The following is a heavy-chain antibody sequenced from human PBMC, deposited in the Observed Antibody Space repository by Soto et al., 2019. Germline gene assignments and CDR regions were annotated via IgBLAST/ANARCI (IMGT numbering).Heavy chain of an antibody. CDR3: ARDSPASNSHDAFDI. Sequence: GGSLRLSCAASGFTFSSYSMNWVRQAPGKGLEWVSSISSSSSYIYYADSVKGRFTISRDNAKNSLYLQMNSLRAEDTAVYYCARDSPASNSHDAFDIWGQGTMVTVSS. D-gene: IGHD7-27*01. CDR2: ISSSSSYI. V-gene: IGHV3-21*01. J-gene: IGHJ3*02. CDR1: GFTFSSYS.